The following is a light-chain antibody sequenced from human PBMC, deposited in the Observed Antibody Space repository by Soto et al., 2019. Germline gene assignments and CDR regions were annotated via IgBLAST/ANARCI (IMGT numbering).Light chain of an antibody. J-gene: IGKJ3*01. CDR3: QQSYYTPPFN. Sequence: DIQMTQSPSPLSASVGDRVYITCRTSHSISSYLNWYQAKPGKAPTLLIYEASSLESGGPSRFSSSRSGAEFTLPISSLQPEDSSTSYCQQSYYTPPFNFGPGTRVDI. CDR1: HSISSY. V-gene: IGKV1-39*01. CDR2: EAS.